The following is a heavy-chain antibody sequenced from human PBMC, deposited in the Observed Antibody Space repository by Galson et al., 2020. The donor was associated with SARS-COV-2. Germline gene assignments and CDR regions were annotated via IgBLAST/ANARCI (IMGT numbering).Heavy chain of an antibody. CDR1: GFTVSSNY. D-gene: IGHD2-2*01. Sequence: GGSLRLSCAASGFTVSSNYMSWVRQAPGKGLEWVSVLYSGGSTYYADSVKDRFTISRDDSKNTLYLQMNGLRAEDTAVYYCARVSVKVVPAGQTPRYSAYDQGYWGQGTLVTVSS. CDR2: LYSGGST. CDR3: ARVSVKVVPAGQTPRYSAYDQGY. V-gene: IGHV3-66*01. J-gene: IGHJ4*02.